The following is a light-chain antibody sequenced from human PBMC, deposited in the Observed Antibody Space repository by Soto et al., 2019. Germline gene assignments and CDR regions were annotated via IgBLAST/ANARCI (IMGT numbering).Light chain of an antibody. V-gene: IGLV1-47*01. CDR3: AAWDDSLSVHVV. CDR2: RNN. J-gene: IGLJ2*01. Sequence: QAVVTRPPSASGTPGQRVTISCSGSSSNIGSNYVYWYQQLPGTAPKLLIYRNNQRPSGVPDRFSGSKSGTSASLAISGLRSEDEADYYCAAWDDSLSVHVVFGGGTKLTVL. CDR1: SSNIGSNY.